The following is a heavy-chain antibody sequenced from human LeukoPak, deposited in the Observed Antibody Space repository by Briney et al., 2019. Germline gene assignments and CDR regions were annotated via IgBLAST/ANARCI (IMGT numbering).Heavy chain of an antibody. V-gene: IGHV1-2*02. Sequence: ASVKVSCKASGYTFTGYYMHWVRQAPGQGLERKGWINPNSGGTNYAQKFQGRVTMTRDTSISTAYMELSRPRSDDAAVYYCARVGAVAGTVGFDYWGQGTLVTVSS. CDR1: GYTFTGYY. J-gene: IGHJ4*02. CDR2: INPNSGGT. D-gene: IGHD6-19*01. CDR3: ARVGAVAGTVGFDY.